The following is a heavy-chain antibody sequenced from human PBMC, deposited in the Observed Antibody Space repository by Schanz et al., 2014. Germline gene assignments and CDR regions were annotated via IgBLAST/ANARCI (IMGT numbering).Heavy chain of an antibody. J-gene: IGHJ6*02. V-gene: IGHV3-9*01. D-gene: IGHD6-13*01. Sequence: EVQLVESGGGLVQPGRSLRLSCVASGFRFDDYAMHWVRQAPGKGLEWVSGMSWNAGSLGYGDSVKGRFTISRDNAKNSLYLQMNGLRAEDTAVYFCARDIKKQLVDSKDYYYGMDVWGQGTTVTASS. CDR1: GFRFDDYA. CDR2: MSWNAGSL. CDR3: ARDIKKQLVDSKDYYYGMDV.